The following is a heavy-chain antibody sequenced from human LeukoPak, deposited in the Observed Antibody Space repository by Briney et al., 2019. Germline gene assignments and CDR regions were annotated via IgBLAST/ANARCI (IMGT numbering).Heavy chain of an antibody. CDR1: GFSFSNYD. J-gene: IGHJ4*02. CDR2: IGNGGDT. CDR3: ARGNILTGYDY. D-gene: IGHD3-9*01. V-gene: IGHV3-13*04. Sequence: GGSLRLSCAASGFSFSNYDMHWVRQATGKGLEWVSAIGNGGDTHYTGSVKGRFTISRENAKNSLYLQMNSLRARDTAVYYCARGNILTGYDYWGQGTLVTVSS.